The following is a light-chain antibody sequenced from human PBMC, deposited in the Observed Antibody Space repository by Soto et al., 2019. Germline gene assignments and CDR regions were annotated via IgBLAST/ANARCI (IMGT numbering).Light chain of an antibody. J-gene: IGKJ1*01. V-gene: IGKV1-9*01. Sequence: IQLTQSPSSLSASLGDRVTITCWASQGINNYLAWYQQKPGKAPKLLMYAAASLQTGVPSRFSGSGSGTDFTLTISSLQPEDFATYYCQQFNSFPRTFGQGTKVEIK. CDR1: QGINNY. CDR2: AAA. CDR3: QQFNSFPRT.